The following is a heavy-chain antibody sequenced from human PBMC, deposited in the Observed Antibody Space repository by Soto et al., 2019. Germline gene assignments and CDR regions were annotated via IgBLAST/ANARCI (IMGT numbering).Heavy chain of an antibody. Sequence: SATLSLTWAVSGASVIFGSLFLCWFRHCPGKGVEWIVSTYIGGMTYYNPSLRSRVTISVDTSKSQFSLRLNSVTAADTAVYYCATAPETFSPAGYYVNWFDPWGHGTLVTVSS. CDR1: GASVIFGSLF. CDR2: TYIGGMT. V-gene: IGHV4-39*01. J-gene: IGHJ5*02. D-gene: IGHD3-22*01. CDR3: ATAPETFSPAGYYVNWFDP.